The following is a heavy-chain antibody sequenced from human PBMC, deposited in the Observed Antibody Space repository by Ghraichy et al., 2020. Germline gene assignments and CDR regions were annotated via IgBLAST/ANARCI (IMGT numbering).Heavy chain of an antibody. Sequence: GGSLRLSCAASGFTFSSYAMSWVRQAPGKGLEWVSAISGSGGSTYYADSVKGRFTISRDNSKNTLYLQMNSLRAEDTAVYYCAKAGQSYYYYYMDVWGKGTTVTVSS. CDR3: AKAGQSYYYYYMDV. CDR2: ISGSGGST. J-gene: IGHJ6*03. V-gene: IGHV3-23*01. CDR1: GFTFSSYA.